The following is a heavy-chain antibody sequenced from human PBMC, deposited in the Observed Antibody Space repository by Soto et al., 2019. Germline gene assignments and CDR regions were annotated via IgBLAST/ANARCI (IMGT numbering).Heavy chain of an antibody. Sequence: PSESLSLTCTVSGASISSSSYYWGWIRQPPGKGLEWIGSIYYSGDTSYNPSLKSRVTISVDTSRKQFSLKLSSVTAADTAVYYCARHPYTIPSWFESWGQGTLVTVSS. CDR3: ARHPYTIPSWFES. CDR1: GASISSSSYY. D-gene: IGHD1-1*01. V-gene: IGHV4-39*01. CDR2: IYYSGDT. J-gene: IGHJ5*01.